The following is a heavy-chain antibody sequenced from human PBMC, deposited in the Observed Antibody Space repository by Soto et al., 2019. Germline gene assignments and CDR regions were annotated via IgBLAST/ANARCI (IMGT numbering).Heavy chain of an antibody. CDR1: GFTFSSYA. V-gene: IGHV3-30-3*01. CDR3: ARDRAFFFAMIVVVDAFDI. J-gene: IGHJ3*02. D-gene: IGHD3-22*01. CDR2: ISYDGSNK. Sequence: QVQLVESGGGVVQPGRSLRLSCAASGFTFSSYAMHWVRQAPGKGLEWVAVISYDGSNKYYADSVKGRFTISRDNSKNTLYLQMNSLRAEYTAVYDCARDRAFFFAMIVVVDAFDIWGQGTMVTVSS.